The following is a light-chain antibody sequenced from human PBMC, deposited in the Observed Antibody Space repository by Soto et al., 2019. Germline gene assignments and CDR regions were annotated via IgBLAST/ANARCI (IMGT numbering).Light chain of an antibody. CDR2: DAS. Sequence: EILLTQSPDTLSLSPGERATLSCGASQSVSSSLAWYQQKPGQAPRLLIYDASNRATGIPARFSGSGSGTDFTLTISSLETEDFAVYYCQQRRDFFKVTFGPGTQVDIK. CDR1: QSVSSS. V-gene: IGKV3-11*01. J-gene: IGKJ3*01. CDR3: QQRRDFFKVT.